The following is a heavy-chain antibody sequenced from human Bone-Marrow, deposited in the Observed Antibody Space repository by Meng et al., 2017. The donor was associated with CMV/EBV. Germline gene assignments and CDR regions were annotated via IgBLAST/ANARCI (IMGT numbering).Heavy chain of an antibody. V-gene: IGHV3-69-1*01. Sequence: GESLKISCAASGFTFSDYYMNWVRQAPGKGLEWVSSISSSSTIYYADSVKGRFTISRDNSKNTLYLQMDSLRAEDTAIYYCARDREAVTGTKYYYYYYGMDVCGQGTTVTVSS. D-gene: IGHD6-19*01. CDR3: ARDREAVTGTKYYYYYYGMDV. J-gene: IGHJ6*02. CDR1: GFTFSDYY. CDR2: ISSSSTI.